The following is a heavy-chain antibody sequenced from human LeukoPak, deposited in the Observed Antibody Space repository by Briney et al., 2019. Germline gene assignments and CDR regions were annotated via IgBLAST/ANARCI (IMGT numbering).Heavy chain of an antibody. Sequence: SVNVSFKASVGTFISYAISWVRQAPGQGLEWMGGIIPIFGTANYAQKIQGRVTHAADDFTSTAYMELSSLRSEDTAVYYCARDNNLDCSGGSCYSNWFDAWGRRGMVIVSS. CDR3: ARDNNLDCSGGSCYSNWFDA. D-gene: IGHD2-15*01. V-gene: IGHV1-69*13. CDR2: IIPIFGTA. J-gene: IGHJ5*02. CDR1: VGTFISYA.